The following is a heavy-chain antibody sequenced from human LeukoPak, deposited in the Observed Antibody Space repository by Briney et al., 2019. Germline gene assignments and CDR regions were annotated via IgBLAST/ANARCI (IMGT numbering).Heavy chain of an antibody. V-gene: IGHV3-30*02. Sequence: PGGSLRLSCTASGFTFSSTGMHWVRQAPGKGLEWVSYIRYDGNNKYYGGSVKGRLTVSRDNSKNTLYLQMNSLRVEDTAVYYCARTYNPDYWGQGTLVTVSS. D-gene: IGHD1-14*01. J-gene: IGHJ4*02. CDR3: ARTYNPDY. CDR2: IRYDGNNK. CDR1: GFTFSSTG.